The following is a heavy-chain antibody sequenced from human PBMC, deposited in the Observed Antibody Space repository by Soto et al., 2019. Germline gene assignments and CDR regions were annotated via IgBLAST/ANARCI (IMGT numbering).Heavy chain of an antibody. V-gene: IGHV3-21*01. D-gene: IGHD6-19*01. Sequence: PGGSLRLSCAASGFTFSSYSMNWVRQAPGKGLEWVSSISSSSSYIYYADSVKGRFTISRDNAKNSLYLQMNSLRAEDTAVYYCARGGDSSGWYSGGYYYYGMDVWGQGTTVTVSS. CDR2: ISSSSSYI. CDR1: GFTFSSYS. CDR3: ARGGDSSGWYSGGYYYYGMDV. J-gene: IGHJ6*02.